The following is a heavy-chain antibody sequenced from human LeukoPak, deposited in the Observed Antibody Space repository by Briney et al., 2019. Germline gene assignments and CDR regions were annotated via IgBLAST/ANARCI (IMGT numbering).Heavy chain of an antibody. J-gene: IGHJ6*03. Sequence: GGSLRLSCAASGFTFRNYGMQWVRQAPGKGLEWVALIYSDGSNKYYADSVKGRFTISRDSSKNTLYLQMNSLRAEDTAVYYCARVITMIVVVITNYMDVWGKGTAVTVSS. CDR2: IYSDGSNK. D-gene: IGHD3-22*01. CDR1: GFTFRNYG. CDR3: ARVITMIVVVITNYMDV. V-gene: IGHV3-33*01.